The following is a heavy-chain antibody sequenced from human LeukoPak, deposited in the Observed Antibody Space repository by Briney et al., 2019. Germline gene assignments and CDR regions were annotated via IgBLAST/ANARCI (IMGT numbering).Heavy chain of an antibody. CDR2: ISGSGVNT. V-gene: IGHV3-23*01. CDR3: AKDRAGYCSSTSCFYDAFDL. Sequence: PGGSLRLSCAASGFTFTNYAIYAMSWVRQAPGKGLEWVSVISGSGVNTYYADSVKGRFTISKDNSKHTLFLQMNSLRAEDTAVYYCAKDRAGYCSSTSCFYDAFDLWGQGTMVTISS. J-gene: IGHJ3*01. CDR1: GFTFTNYAIYA. D-gene: IGHD2-2*01.